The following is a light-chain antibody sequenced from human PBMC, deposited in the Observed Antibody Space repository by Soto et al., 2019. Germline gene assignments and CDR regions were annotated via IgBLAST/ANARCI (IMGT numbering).Light chain of an antibody. CDR3: QQYDSSPLT. CDR2: GAS. V-gene: IGKV3-20*01. Sequence: ENGLAPSPGHPSFFPGGRAPLSCRAIQPISSHRYLAWYQQKPGQAPRVLIYGASRRATGIPDRFSGSGSGTDFTLTISRLEPEDFAVYYCQQYDSSPLTFGGGTKVDIK. J-gene: IGKJ4*01. CDR1: QPISSHRY.